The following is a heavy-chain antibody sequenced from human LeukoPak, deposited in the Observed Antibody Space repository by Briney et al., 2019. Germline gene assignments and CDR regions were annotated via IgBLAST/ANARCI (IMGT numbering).Heavy chain of an antibody. CDR2: ISAYNGNT. D-gene: IGHD5-12*01. V-gene: IGHV1-18*01. CDR1: GYTFTSYG. J-gene: IGHJ5*02. CDR3: ARGGYSGYLADNWFDP. Sequence: GASVKVSCKASGYTFTSYGISWVRQAPGQGLEWMGWISAYNGNTNYAQKLQGRVTMTTDTSTSTAYMELGSLRSDDTAVYYCARGGYSGYLADNWFDPWGQGTLVTVSS.